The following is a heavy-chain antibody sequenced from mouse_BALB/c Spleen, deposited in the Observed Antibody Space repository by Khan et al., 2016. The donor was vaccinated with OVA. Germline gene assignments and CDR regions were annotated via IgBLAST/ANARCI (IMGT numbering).Heavy chain of an antibody. CDR2: INPYNAGT. CDR3: AREWSSWDFSFPY. J-gene: IGHJ3*01. Sequence: VQLQQSGPELVEPGASVKMSCKASGYTFTNYVMHWVKQKPGQGLEWIGYINPYNAGTRYNEKFKGKATLTADISSTTAYMELSSLTSEDSAVYSCAREWSSWDFSFPYWGQGTLVTVSA. CDR1: GYTFTNYV. V-gene: IGHV1S136*01. D-gene: IGHD4-1*01.